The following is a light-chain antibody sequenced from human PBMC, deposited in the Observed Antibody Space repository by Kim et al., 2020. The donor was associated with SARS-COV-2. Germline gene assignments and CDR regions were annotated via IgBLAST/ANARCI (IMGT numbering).Light chain of an antibody. CDR2: KAS. V-gene: IGKV1-5*03. J-gene: IGKJ2*02. CDR1: QSISNW. Sequence: SASVGDRVTITCRASQSISNWLAWYQQKPGKAPKLLIYKASNLENGVPSRFSGSGSGTEFSLTISSLQPDDFATYHCQQCKSYPCTFGQGTKLEIK. CDR3: QQCKSYPCT.